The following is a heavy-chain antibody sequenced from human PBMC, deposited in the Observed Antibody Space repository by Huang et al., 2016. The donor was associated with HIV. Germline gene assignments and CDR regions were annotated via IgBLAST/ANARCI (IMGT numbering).Heavy chain of an antibody. CDR3: ARAARGDGYQGAFDV. CDR1: GYPFTAYA. CDR2: IPPCSGQI. V-gene: IGHV1-3*01. Sequence: QVQLVQSGAEVKRPGASDKLSCRASGYPFTAYAIHWLRRAPGQSLQWMGWIPPCSGQIPVSQGFQGRMTISRDTSSNTVYMELSNINSGDTATYYCARAARGDGYQGAFDVWGQGTVVTASS. D-gene: IGHD2-2*03. J-gene: IGHJ3*01.